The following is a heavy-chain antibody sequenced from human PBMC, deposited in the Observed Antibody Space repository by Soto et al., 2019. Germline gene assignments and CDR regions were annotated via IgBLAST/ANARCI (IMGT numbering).Heavy chain of an antibody. V-gene: IGHV5-51*01. D-gene: IGHD2-15*01. CDR1: GYSFTSYW. Sequence: SGESLKISCKGSGYSFTSYWIGWVRQMPGKGLECMGIIYPGDSDTRYSPSFQGQVTISADRSISTAYLQWSSLKASDTAMYYCARPLSPGGGYDAFDIWGQGTMVTVSS. J-gene: IGHJ3*02. CDR2: IYPGDSDT. CDR3: ARPLSPGGGYDAFDI.